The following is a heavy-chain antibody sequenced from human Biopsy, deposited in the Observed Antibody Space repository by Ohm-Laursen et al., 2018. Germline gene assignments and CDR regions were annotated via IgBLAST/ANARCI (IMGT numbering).Heavy chain of an antibody. CDR3: ARNTGWYGDLYYFDY. CDR2: INPSGSTT. J-gene: IGHJ4*02. CDR1: GYSFTSYY. D-gene: IGHD6-19*01. Sequence: ASENASCNASGYSFTSYYMHCVRQAPGHGLEWMGLINPSGSTTFYPQIFQGKVTMTRVTSKSTVYMELSSLRSADTAVYFCARNTGWYGDLYYFDYWGQGTLVTVSS. V-gene: IGHV1-46*01.